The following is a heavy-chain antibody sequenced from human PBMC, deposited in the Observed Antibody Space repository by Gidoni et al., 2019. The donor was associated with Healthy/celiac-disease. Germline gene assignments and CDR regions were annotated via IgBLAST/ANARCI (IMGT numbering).Heavy chain of an antibody. CDR1: GFTFSSYW. CDR2: IKQDGSEK. D-gene: IGHD2-15*01. V-gene: IGHV3-7*03. CDR3: ARDCIYCSGRDYYYMDV. J-gene: IGHJ6*03. Sequence: EVQLVESGGGLVQPGGSLRLSCAASGFTFSSYWMSWVRQAPGKGLEWVANIKQDGSEKYYVDSVKGRFTISRDNAKNSLYLQMNSLRAEDTAVYYCARDCIYCSGRDYYYMDVWGKGTTVTVSS.